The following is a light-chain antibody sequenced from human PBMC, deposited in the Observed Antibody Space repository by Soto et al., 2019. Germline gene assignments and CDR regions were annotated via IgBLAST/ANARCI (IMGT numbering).Light chain of an antibody. V-gene: IGLV2-14*01. CDR1: SSDVGGYNY. CDR2: EVS. CDR3: SSYTTSSTLV. Sequence: QSALTQPASVSGSPVQSITISCTGTSSDVGGYNYVSWYQQHPGKAPKVMIYEVSDRPSGVSNRFSGSKSGNTASLTISGLQAEDEADYYCSSYTTSSTLVFGVGNQLTVL. J-gene: IGLJ2*01.